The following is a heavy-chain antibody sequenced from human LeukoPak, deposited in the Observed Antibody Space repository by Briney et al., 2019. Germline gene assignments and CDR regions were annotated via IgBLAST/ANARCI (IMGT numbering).Heavy chain of an antibody. CDR2: ISSSSSYI. Sequence: KPGGSLRLSCAASGFTFSSYSMNWVRQAPGKGLEWVSSISSSSSYIYYADSVKGRFTISRDNAKNSLYLQMNSLRAEDTAVYYCAREGSYNWNSRDAFDIWGQGTMVTVSS. J-gene: IGHJ3*02. CDR3: AREGSYNWNSRDAFDI. D-gene: IGHD1-7*01. V-gene: IGHV3-21*01. CDR1: GFTFSSYS.